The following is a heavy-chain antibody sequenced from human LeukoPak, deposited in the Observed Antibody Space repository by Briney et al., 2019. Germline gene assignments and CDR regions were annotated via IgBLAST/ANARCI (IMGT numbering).Heavy chain of an antibody. J-gene: IGHJ5*02. D-gene: IGHD3-10*01. CDR1: GGSFSGYH. V-gene: IGHV4-34*01. Sequence: SETLSLTCAVFGGSFSGYHWSWIRQPPGKGLEWIGSIDQSGSTYYNPSLKSRVTISVDTSKNQFSLKLSSVTAADTAVYYCAKSLSVRGGFDPWGQGTLVTVSS. CDR3: AKSLSVRGGFDP. CDR2: IDQSGST.